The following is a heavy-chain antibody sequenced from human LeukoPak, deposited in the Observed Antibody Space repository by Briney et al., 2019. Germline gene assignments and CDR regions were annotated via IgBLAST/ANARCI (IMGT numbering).Heavy chain of an antibody. J-gene: IGHJ4*02. V-gene: IGHV3-23*01. D-gene: IGHD4-23*01. CDR3: AKDLGSVVTPPSLDY. Sequence: GGSLRLSCADSGFTFSSYVMSWVRQAPGKGLEWVSSASGSGGSTYYADSVKGRFTISRDNSKNTLYLQMNSLRAEDTAVYYCAKDLGSVVTPPSLDYWGQGTLVTVSS. CDR2: ASGSGGST. CDR1: GFTFSSYV.